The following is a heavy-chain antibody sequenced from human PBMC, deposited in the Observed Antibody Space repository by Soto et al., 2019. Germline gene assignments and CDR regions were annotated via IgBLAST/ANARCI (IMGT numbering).Heavy chain of an antibody. V-gene: IGHV1-18*01. CDR1: GYTFSSYG. D-gene: IGHD6-6*01. J-gene: IGHJ6*02. Sequence: GASVKVSCKASGYTFSSYGISWVRQAPGQGLEWMGWISAYNGNTNYAQKLQGRVTMSTDTSTSTAYMELRSLRSDDTAMYYCARVTFNSSGPKTMDVWGQGTTVTVSS. CDR3: ARVTFNSSGPKTMDV. CDR2: ISAYNGNT.